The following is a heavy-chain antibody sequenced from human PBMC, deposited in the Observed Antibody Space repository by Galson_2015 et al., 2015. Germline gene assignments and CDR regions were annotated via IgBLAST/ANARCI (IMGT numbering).Heavy chain of an antibody. V-gene: IGHV3-33*01. CDR1: GFTFSSYG. J-gene: IGHJ4*02. Sequence: LRLSCAASGFTFSSYGMHWVRQAPGKGLEWVAVIWYDGSNKYYADSVKGRFTISRDNSKNTLYLQMNSLRAEDTAVYYCAREGGGTSTVTNPFDYWGQGTLVTVSS. D-gene: IGHD4-17*01. CDR3: AREGGGTSTVTNPFDY. CDR2: IWYDGSNK.